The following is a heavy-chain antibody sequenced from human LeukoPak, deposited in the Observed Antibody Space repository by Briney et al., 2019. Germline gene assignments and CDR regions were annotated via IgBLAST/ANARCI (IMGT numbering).Heavy chain of an antibody. CDR3: ARSFRTGFYFMGDY. CDR1: GGSISSSGYY. V-gene: IGHV4-39*01. D-gene: IGHD3-22*01. J-gene: IGHJ4*02. CDR2: ISYTGST. Sequence: SETLSLTCTVSGGSISSSGYYWGWIRQPPGKGLEWIGSISYTGSTFCNPSLKSRVTTSVDTSKKQFSLKLSSVTAADTAVYYCARSFRTGFYFMGDYWGQGTLVTVSS.